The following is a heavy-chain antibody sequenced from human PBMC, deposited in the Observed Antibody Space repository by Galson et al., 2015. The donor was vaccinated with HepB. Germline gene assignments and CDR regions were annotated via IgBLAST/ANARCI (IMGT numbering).Heavy chain of an antibody. J-gene: IGHJ6*03. CDR2: ISGSGGST. CDR1: GFTFSSYA. V-gene: IGHV3-23*01. D-gene: IGHD2-2*01. Sequence: SLRLSCAASGFTFSSYAMSWVRQAPGKGLEWVSAISGSGGSTYYADSVKGRFTISRDNSKNTLYLQMNSLRAEDTAVYYCANSNIVVVPNYYYYMDVWGKGTTVTVSS. CDR3: ANSNIVVVPNYYYYMDV.